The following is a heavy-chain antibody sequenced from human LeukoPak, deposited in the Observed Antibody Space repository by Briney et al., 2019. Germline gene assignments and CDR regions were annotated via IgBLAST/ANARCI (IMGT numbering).Heavy chain of an antibody. CDR3: SRSSSWYFPFDY. CDR2: INWNSGNI. V-gene: IGHV3-9*01. CDR1: GVTFEDYA. J-gene: IGHJ4*02. Sequence: PGRSLRLSCAASGVTFEDYAMHWVRQAPGKGLEWVSGINWNSGNIGYADSVKGRFTISRDNAKNSLYLQMNSLRAEDTALYYCSRSSSWYFPFDYWGQGTPVTVSS. D-gene: IGHD6-13*01.